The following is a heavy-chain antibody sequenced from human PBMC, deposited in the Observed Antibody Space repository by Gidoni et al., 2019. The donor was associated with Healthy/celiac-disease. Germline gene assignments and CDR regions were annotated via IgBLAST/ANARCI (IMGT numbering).Heavy chain of an antibody. CDR1: GGSISSYY. D-gene: IGHD2-21*02. CDR3: ARAYCGGDCYSPYYFDY. V-gene: IGHV4-59*01. CDR2: IYYSGST. Sequence: QVQLQESGPGLVKPSETLSLTCTVSGGSISSYYWSWIRQPPGKGLEWIGYIYYSGSTNYNPSLKSRVTISVDTSKNQFSLKLSSVTAADTAVYYCARAYCGGDCYSPYYFDYWGQGTLVTVSS. J-gene: IGHJ4*02.